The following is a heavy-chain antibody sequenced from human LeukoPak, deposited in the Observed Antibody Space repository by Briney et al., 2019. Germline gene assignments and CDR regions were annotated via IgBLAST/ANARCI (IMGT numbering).Heavy chain of an antibody. CDR1: GFTVSSNY. J-gene: IGHJ3*02. V-gene: IGHV3-53*01. Sequence: GGSLRLSCAASGFTVSSNYMSWVRQAPGKGLEWVSVIYSGGSTYYADSVKGRFTISRDNSKNTLYLQMNSLRAEGTAVYYCARELSNDAFDIWGQGTMVTVPS. CDR3: ARELSNDAFDI. D-gene: IGHD3-10*01. CDR2: IYSGGST.